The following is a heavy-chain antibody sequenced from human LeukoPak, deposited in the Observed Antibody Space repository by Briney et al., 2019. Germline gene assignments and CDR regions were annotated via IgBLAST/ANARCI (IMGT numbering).Heavy chain of an antibody. CDR1: GGSFSGYY. D-gene: IGHD3-10*01. CDR2: INHSGST. V-gene: IGHV4-34*01. J-gene: IGHJ4*02. CDR3: ARGGWSVVRGAPIDY. Sequence: SSETLSLTCAVYGGSFSGYYWSWIRQPPGKGLEWIGEINHSGSTNYNPSLKSRVTISVDTSKNQFSLKLSSVTAADTAVYYCARGGWSVVRGAPIDYWGQGTLVTVSS.